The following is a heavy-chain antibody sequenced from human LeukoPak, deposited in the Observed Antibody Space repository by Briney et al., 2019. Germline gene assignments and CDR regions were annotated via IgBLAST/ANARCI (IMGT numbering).Heavy chain of an antibody. D-gene: IGHD3-10*01. J-gene: IGHJ4*02. CDR2: IRQDGSEK. Sequence: GGSLRLSCETPGFSFSTYWVSWVRQAPGKGLEWVANIRQDGSEKYYVDSVKGRFTISRDIAKQSVFLQMNSLRAEGTAVYYCARLSAMVRGPEDIFYFEYWGLGTLVTVSS. CDR3: ARLSAMVRGPEDIFYFEY. V-gene: IGHV3-7*01. CDR1: GFSFSTYW.